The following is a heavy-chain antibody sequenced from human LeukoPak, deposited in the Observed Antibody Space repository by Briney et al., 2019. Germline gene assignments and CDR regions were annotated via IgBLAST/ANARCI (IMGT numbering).Heavy chain of an antibody. J-gene: IGHJ4*02. CDR3: ARDLGIAAAPGY. V-gene: IGHV1-2*02. CDR2: INPNRGGT. CDR1: GYTFTGYY. D-gene: IGHD6-13*01. Sequence: ASVKVSCKASGYTFTGYYMHWVRQAPGQGLEWMGWINPNRGGTNYAQKVQGRVTMTSETSISTAYMDLSRLRSDDTAVYYCARDLGIAAAPGYWGQGTLVTVSS.